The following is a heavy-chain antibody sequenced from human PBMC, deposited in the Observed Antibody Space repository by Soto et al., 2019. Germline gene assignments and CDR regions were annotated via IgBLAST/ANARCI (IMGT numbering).Heavy chain of an antibody. D-gene: IGHD1-26*01. CDR2: INPSGGST. Sequence: GASVKVSCKASGYTFTSYYMHWVRQAPGQGLEWMGIINPSGGSTSYAQKFQGRVTMTRDTSTSTVYMELSSLRSEDTAVYYCARVVGATTRWSMGMDVWGQGTTVTVSS. J-gene: IGHJ6*02. V-gene: IGHV1-46*01. CDR3: ARVVGATTRWSMGMDV. CDR1: GYTFTSYY.